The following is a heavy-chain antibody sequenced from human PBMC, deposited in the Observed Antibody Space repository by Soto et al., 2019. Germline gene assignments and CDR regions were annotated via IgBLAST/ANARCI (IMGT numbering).Heavy chain of an antibody. CDR2: SGQSAIT. J-gene: IGHJ6*02. V-gene: IGHV4-34*01. CDR1: GGSFSNYH. CDR3: ARGHRVETPRVGQFYFSSYGMDA. D-gene: IGHD2-21*02. Sequence: PSETLSLTCAVYGGSFSNYHWTWIRQSPGKGLEWSGESGQSAITKYNPSLKNRLSITMDTSKNQFSLKLHSMTAADTAVYFCARGHRVETPRVGQFYFSSYGMDAWGQGTTVTVSS.